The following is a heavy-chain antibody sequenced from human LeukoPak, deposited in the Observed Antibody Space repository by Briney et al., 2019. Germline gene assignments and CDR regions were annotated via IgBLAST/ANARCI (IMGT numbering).Heavy chain of an antibody. Sequence: SETLSLTCTVSGGSISSYYWSWIRQPAGKGLEWIGRIYTGGSTTYNPSLKSRVTMSVATSENQFSLKLSSVTAADTAVYYCARDRLWSAYDKTTVNPPFNWFAPWGQGTLVTVSS. CDR3: ARDRLWSAYDKTTVNPPFNWFAP. D-gene: IGHD4-17*01. J-gene: IGHJ5*02. V-gene: IGHV4-4*07. CDR1: GGSISSYY. CDR2: IYTGGST.